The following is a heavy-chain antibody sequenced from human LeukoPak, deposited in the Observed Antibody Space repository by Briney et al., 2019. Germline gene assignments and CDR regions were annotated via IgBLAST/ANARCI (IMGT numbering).Heavy chain of an antibody. V-gene: IGHV4-4*07. CDR1: GGSISSYY. D-gene: IGHD2-21*02. CDR2: IYTSEST. CDR3: ARGVVVTAIPYFDY. Sequence: SSETLSLTCTVSGGSISSYYWSWIRQPAGKGLEWIGRIYTSESTSYNPSLKSRVTMSIDTSKNQFSLKLSSVTAADTAIYYCARGVVVTAIPYFDYWGQGTLVTVSS. J-gene: IGHJ4*02.